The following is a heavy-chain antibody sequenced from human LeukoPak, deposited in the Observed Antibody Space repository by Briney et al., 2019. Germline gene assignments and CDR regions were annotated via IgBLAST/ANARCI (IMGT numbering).Heavy chain of an antibody. V-gene: IGHV3-74*01. CDR1: GFTFSSYW. CDR2: ISTDGSST. CDR3: ARTRTLPIAGGFDT. D-gene: IGHD3-16*01. J-gene: IGHJ5*02. Sequence: GGSLRLSCAASGFTFSSYWMHWVRQAPGKGLVWVSRISTDGSSTDYADSVKGRFTISRENAKNTLYLQMNSLRAEDTAVYYCARTRTLPIAGGFDTWGQGSLVTVSS.